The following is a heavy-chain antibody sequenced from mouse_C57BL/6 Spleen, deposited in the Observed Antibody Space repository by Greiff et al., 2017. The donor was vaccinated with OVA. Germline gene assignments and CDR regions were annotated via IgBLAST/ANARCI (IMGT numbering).Heavy chain of an antibody. D-gene: IGHD2-12*01. CDR2: IYPSDSET. V-gene: IGHV1-61*01. Sequence: QVQLQQPGAELVRPGSSVKLSCKASGYTFTSYWMDWVKQRPGQGLEWIGNIYPSDSETHYNQKFKDKATLTVDKSSSTAYMQLSSLTSEDSAVYYCARSYSPYYAMEYWGQGASVTVSS. J-gene: IGHJ4*01. CDR1: GYTFTSYW. CDR3: ARSYSPYYAMEY.